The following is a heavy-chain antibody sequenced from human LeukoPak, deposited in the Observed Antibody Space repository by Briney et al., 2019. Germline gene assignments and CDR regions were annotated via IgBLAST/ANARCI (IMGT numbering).Heavy chain of an antibody. Sequence: PSETLSLTCAVYGGSLSGYYWSWIRQPPGKGLEWIGEINHSGSTNYNPSLKSRVTISVDTSKNQFSLKLSSVTAADTAVYYCARPRGYSYGGFDPWGQGTLVTVSS. D-gene: IGHD5-18*01. CDR2: INHSGST. CDR3: ARPRGYSYGGFDP. CDR1: GGSLSGYY. J-gene: IGHJ5*02. V-gene: IGHV4-34*01.